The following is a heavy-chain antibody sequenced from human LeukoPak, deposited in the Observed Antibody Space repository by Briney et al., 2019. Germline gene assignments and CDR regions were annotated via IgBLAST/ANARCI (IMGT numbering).Heavy chain of an antibody. CDR1: GFGFSNYW. V-gene: IGHV3-7*01. D-gene: IGHD3-10*01. CDR2: IKEDGSVI. CDR3: AAGRWFGEFAGSAFED. Sequence: GGSRRLSCLGSGFGFSNYWMTWLRQAPGEGLEWVANIKEDGSVIYYADSVKGRFTISRDNAKNSVYLQMNSLRVEDTALYYCAAGRWFGEFAGSAFEDWGQGTLVTVSS. J-gene: IGHJ4*02.